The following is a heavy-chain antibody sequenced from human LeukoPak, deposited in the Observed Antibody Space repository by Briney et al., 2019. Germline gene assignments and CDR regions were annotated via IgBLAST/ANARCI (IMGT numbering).Heavy chain of an antibody. Sequence: GGSLRLSCEVSGFTFSSYHMNWVRQAPGKGLEWVSSIGSSGSYIYYADSLTGRFTISRDSAKNSLYLQMNSLRAEDTAMYYCARRATTERGHSYGLDFWGQGTLVTVSS. D-gene: IGHD5-18*01. CDR3: ARRATTERGHSYGLDF. V-gene: IGHV3-21*01. CDR1: GFTFSSYH. CDR2: IGSSGSYI. J-gene: IGHJ4*02.